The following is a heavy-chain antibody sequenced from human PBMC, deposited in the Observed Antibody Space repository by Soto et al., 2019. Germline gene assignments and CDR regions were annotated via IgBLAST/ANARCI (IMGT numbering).Heavy chain of an antibody. V-gene: IGHV1-69*02. CDR3: ARARYCSGGSCYSNLDY. D-gene: IGHD2-15*01. CDR1: GGTFSSYT. CDR2: IIPILGIA. J-gene: IGHJ4*02. Sequence: QVQLVQSGAEVKKPGSSVKVSCKASGGTFSSYTISWVRQAPGQGLEWMGRIIPILGIANYAQKFQGRVTITAVKSTTTAHMEQSSLRSEDTAVYYCARARYCSGGSCYSNLDYWGQGTLVTVSS.